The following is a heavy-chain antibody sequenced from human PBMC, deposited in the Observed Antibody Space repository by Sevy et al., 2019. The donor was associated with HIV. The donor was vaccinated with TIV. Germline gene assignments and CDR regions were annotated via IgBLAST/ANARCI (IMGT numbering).Heavy chain of an antibody. CDR2: ISSSSSYI. CDR3: ARDPRVGYCSGGSCYAYDEWGFDP. V-gene: IGHV3-21*01. D-gene: IGHD2-15*01. CDR1: GFTFSSYS. Sequence: GGSLRLSCAASGFTFSSYSMNWVRQAPGKGLEWVSSISSSSSYIYYADSVKGRFTISRDNAKNSLYLQMNSLRAEDTAVYYCARDPRVGYCSGGSCYAYDEWGFDPWGQGTQVTVSS. J-gene: IGHJ5*02.